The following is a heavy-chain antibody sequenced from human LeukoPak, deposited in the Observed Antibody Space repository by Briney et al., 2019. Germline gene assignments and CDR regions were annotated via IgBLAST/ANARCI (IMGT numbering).Heavy chain of an antibody. J-gene: IGHJ4*02. CDR3: AREDTAKLFDY. CDR2: IYSSGSS. V-gene: IGHV4-39*02. D-gene: IGHD5-18*01. CDR1: GGSISSSSYH. Sequence: PAETLSLTCTVSGGSISSSSYHWGWIRQTPGKGLEWIGTIYSSGSSYYNPSLKSRLTISVDTSRNQFSLKLSSVTASDTAVYYCAREDTAKLFDYWGQGTLVTVTS.